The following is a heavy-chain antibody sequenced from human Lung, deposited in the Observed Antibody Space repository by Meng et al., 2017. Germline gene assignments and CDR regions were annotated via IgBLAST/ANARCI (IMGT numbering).Heavy chain of an antibody. V-gene: IGHV2-5*02. J-gene: IGHJ4*02. Sequence: QITLKESGPALVKPTQTLTLTCTLSWSSLSTSGVAVGWIRQPPGKALECLALIYWDDEKRYSPSLKSRLTITKDTSKNHVVLTMTNMDPVDTATYYCAHSWGSGYYFGPLDYWGQGTLVTVSS. D-gene: IGHD3-22*01. CDR1: WSSLSTSGVA. CDR3: AHSWGSGYYFGPLDY. CDR2: IYWDDEK.